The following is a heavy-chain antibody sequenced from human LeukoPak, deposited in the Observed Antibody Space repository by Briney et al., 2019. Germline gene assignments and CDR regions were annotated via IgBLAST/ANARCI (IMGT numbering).Heavy chain of an antibody. CDR1: GYTFTSYD. J-gene: IGHJ3*02. Sequence: ASVKVSCKASGYTFTSYDINWVRQATGQGLEWMGWMNPNSGNTGYAQKFQGRVTITRNTSISTAYMELSSLRSEDTAVYYCARSAYYKTPRVLLGAFDIWGQGTMVTVSS. D-gene: IGHD3-10*01. CDR3: ARSAYYKTPRVLLGAFDI. V-gene: IGHV1-8*03. CDR2: MNPNSGNT.